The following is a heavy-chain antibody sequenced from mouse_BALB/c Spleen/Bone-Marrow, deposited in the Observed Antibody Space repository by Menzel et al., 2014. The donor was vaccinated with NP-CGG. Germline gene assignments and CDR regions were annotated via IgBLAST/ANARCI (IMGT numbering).Heavy chain of an antibody. J-gene: IGHJ1*01. CDR3: ARHAYGNSYWYFDV. CDR2: IYPGDGDT. D-gene: IGHD2-1*01. CDR1: GYAFSSSW. V-gene: IGHV1-82*01. Sequence: LQESGPELVKPGAPVKISCKASGYAFSSSWMNWVKQRPGQGLEWIGRIYPGDGDTNYNGKFKGKATLTADKSSSTAYMQLSSLTSVDSAVYFCARHAYGNSYWYFDVWGAGTTVTVSS.